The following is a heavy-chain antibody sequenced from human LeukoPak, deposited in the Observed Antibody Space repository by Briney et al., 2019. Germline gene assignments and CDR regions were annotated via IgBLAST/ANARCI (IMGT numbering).Heavy chain of an antibody. J-gene: IGHJ4*02. CDR2: IIPIFGTA. CDR1: GGTFSSYA. CDR3: ATGFYNMGYYFDY. D-gene: IGHD2/OR15-2a*01. V-gene: IGHV1-69*05. Sequence: SVKVSCKASGGTFSSYAISWVRQAPGQGLEWMGRIIPIFGTANYAQKFQGRVTITTDESTSTAYMELSSLRSEDTAVSYCATGFYNMGYYFDYWGQGTPVTVSS.